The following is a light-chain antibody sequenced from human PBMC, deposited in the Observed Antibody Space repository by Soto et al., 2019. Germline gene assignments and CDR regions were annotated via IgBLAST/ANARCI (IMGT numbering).Light chain of an antibody. V-gene: IGLV2-14*01. CDR2: EVS. J-gene: IGLJ3*02. CDR3: CSYVGSSKVM. CDR1: SSDVGGYNY. Sequence: QSVLTQPASVSGSPGQSITISCTGTSSDVGGYNYVSWYQHHPGKAPKLIIYEVSYRPSGVSNRFSASKSGNTASLTISGLQAEDEADYYCCSYVGSSKVMFGGGTKLTVL.